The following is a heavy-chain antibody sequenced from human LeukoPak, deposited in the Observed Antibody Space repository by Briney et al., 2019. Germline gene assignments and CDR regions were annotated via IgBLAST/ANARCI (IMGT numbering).Heavy chain of an antibody. D-gene: IGHD3-3*01. CDR3: ARGKRGLTIFGVVSYFDY. Sequence: SETLSLTCTVSGYSISSGYYWGWIRQPPGKGLEWIGSIYHSGSTYYNPSLKSRVTISVDTSKNQFSLKLSSATAADTAVYYCARGKRGLTIFGVVSYFDYWGQGTLVTVSS. V-gene: IGHV4-38-2*02. CDR2: IYHSGST. CDR1: GYSISSGYY. J-gene: IGHJ4*02.